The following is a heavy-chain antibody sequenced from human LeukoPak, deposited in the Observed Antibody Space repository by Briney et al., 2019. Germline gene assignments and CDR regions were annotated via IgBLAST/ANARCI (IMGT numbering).Heavy chain of an antibody. CDR1: GYTFTGYY. V-gene: IGHV1-2*02. J-gene: IGHJ5*02. CDR2: INPNSGGT. D-gene: IGHD3-10*01. CDR3: ARVTHYYGSGREPAKWFDP. Sequence: ASVKVSCKASGYTFTGYYMHWVRQAPGQGLEGMGWINPNSGGTNYAQKFQGRVTMTRDTSISTAYMELSRLRSDDTAVYYCARVTHYYGSGREPAKWFDPWGQGTLVTVSS.